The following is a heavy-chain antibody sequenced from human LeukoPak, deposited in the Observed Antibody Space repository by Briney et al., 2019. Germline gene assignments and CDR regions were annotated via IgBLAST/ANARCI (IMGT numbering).Heavy chain of an antibody. CDR2: IKSDGGT. V-gene: IGHV3-74*01. Sequence: GGSLRLSCAASGFTFGTYWMHWVRQAPGKGLVWVSRIKSDGGTNYADSVKGRFTISRDNAKKTVSLQMNSLRPEDTGVYYCARAPSEIGGYYPEYFRHWGQGTLVTVSS. J-gene: IGHJ1*01. CDR3: ARAPSEIGGYYPEYFRH. D-gene: IGHD3-22*01. CDR1: GFTFGTYW.